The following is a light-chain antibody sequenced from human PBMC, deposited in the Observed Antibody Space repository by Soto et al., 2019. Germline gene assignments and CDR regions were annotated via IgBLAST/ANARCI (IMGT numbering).Light chain of an antibody. CDR2: VGTGGIVG. CDR3: GADHGSGGNFAVV. V-gene: IGLV9-49*01. Sequence: QPVLTQPPSASASLGASVTLTCTLSSGYSNYKVDWYQQRPGKGPRFVMRVGTGGIVGSKGDGIPDRFSVLGSGLNRYLTIKNIQEEDESDYHCGADHGSGGNFAVVFGGGTQLTVL. CDR1: SGYSNYK. J-gene: IGLJ2*01.